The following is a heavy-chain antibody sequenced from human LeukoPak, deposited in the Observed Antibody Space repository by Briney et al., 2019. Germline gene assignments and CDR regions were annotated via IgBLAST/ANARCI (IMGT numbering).Heavy chain of an antibody. Sequence: TSETLSLTCSVSGASLSSYYWGWIRQSPGKGLEWLGYISDTGKTDYNPSLKSRDTLSLDTSKNQFSLRLTSVTAADTAVYYCVTGYYEPFDNWGQGTLVTVSS. V-gene: IGHV4-59*01. J-gene: IGHJ4*02. CDR2: ISDTGKT. CDR3: VTGYYEPFDN. D-gene: IGHD3-22*01. CDR1: GASLSSYY.